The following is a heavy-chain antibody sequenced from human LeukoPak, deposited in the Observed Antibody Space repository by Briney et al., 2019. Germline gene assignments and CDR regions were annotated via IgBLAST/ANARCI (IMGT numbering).Heavy chain of an antibody. CDR3: AKDPHPRSGSYSPFDY. D-gene: IGHD3-10*01. J-gene: IGHJ4*02. CDR1: GFTFSSYA. CDR2: ISGSGGST. Sequence: GGSLRLSCAASGFTFSSYAMSWVRQAPGKGLEWVSAISGSGGSTYYADSVKGRFTISRDNSKNTLYLQMNSLRAEDTAVYYCAKDPHPRSGSYSPFDYWGQGTLVTVSS. V-gene: IGHV3-23*01.